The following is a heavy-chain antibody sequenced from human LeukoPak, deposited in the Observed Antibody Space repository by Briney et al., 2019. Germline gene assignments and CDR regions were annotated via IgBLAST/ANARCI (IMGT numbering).Heavy chain of an antibody. Sequence: ASVKVSCKASGYTFTSYYIHWVRQAPGQGLEWMGIINPSGGSTSYAQKFQGRVTMTRDTSTSTVYMELSSLRSEDTAVYYCARDLPAAYNWNDGAYYYYYGMDVWGQGTTVTVSS. CDR3: ARDLPAAYNWNDGAYYYYYGMDV. CDR1: GYTFTSYY. J-gene: IGHJ6*02. D-gene: IGHD1-1*01. CDR2: INPSGGST. V-gene: IGHV1-46*01.